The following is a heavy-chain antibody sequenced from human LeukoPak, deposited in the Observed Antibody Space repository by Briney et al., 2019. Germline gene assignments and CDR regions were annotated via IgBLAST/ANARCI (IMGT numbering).Heavy chain of an antibody. J-gene: IGHJ4*02. Sequence: ASVKVSCKASGYTFTSYYMHWVRQAPGQGLEWMGIINPSGGSTSYAQKFQGRVTMTRDTSTSTVYMELSSLRSEDTAVYYCARDRVEMATISSGRPYYFDYWGQGTLVTVSS. CDR2: INPSGGST. CDR3: ARDRVEMATISSGRPYYFDY. CDR1: GYTFTSYY. D-gene: IGHD5-24*01. V-gene: IGHV1-46*01.